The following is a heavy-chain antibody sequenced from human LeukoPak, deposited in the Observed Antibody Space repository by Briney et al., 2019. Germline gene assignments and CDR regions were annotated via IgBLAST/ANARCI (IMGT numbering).Heavy chain of an antibody. Sequence: SETLSLTCAVYGYSLTNHYWIWIRQPPGKGLEWVGEVLHTGGTNYNPSLKSRVTISVDTSKNQFFLKLTSVTAADTAVYYCARGPAAIHPWGPGTLVTVSS. CDR2: VLHTGGT. J-gene: IGHJ5*02. D-gene: IGHD2-2*01. CDR3: ARGPAAIHP. V-gene: IGHV4-34*12. CDR1: GYSLTNHY.